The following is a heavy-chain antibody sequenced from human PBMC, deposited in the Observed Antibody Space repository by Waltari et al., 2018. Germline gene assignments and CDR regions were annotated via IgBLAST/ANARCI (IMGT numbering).Heavy chain of an antibody. CDR3: AKGTYSNYVTYPFDY. D-gene: IGHD4-4*01. Sequence: EVQLLESGGGLVQPGGSLRLSCAASGFPFSSYAMSWVRQAPGKGLEWVSAIIGSGGSTYYADSVKGRFTISRDNSKNTLYLQMNSLRAEDTAVYYCAKGTYSNYVTYPFDYWGQGTLVTVSS. CDR1: GFPFSSYA. J-gene: IGHJ4*02. V-gene: IGHV3-23*01. CDR2: IIGSGGST.